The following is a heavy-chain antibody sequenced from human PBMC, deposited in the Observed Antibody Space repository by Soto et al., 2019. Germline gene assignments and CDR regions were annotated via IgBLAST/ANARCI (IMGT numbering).Heavy chain of an antibody. CDR3: AREVVHFVPAAMNV. CDR1: GFTFSSYS. J-gene: IGHJ6*02. CDR2: ISSSSSYI. D-gene: IGHD2-2*01. Sequence: PGGSLRLSCAASGFTFSSYSMNWVRQAPGRGLEWVSSISSSSSYIYYADSVKGRFTISRDNAKNSLYLQMNSLRAEDTAVYYCAREVVHFVPAAMNVWGQGTTVTVSS. V-gene: IGHV3-21*01.